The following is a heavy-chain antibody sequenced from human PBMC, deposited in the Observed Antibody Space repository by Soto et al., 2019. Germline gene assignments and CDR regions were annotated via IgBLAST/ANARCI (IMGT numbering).Heavy chain of an antibody. D-gene: IGHD3-9*01. CDR3: ARDKDWAFDY. Sequence: GGSLRLSCVASGFTFSSYSMVWVRQAPGKGLEWVSYIFATSTTIYYADSEKGRFTVSRDNAQNSLFLLMNSLRAEDTAVYYCARDKDWAFDYWGQGTLVTVSS. V-gene: IGHV3-48*04. CDR1: GFTFSSYS. J-gene: IGHJ4*02. CDR2: IFATSTTI.